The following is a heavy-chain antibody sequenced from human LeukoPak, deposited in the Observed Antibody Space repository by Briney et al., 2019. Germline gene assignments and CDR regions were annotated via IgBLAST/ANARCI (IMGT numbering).Heavy chain of an antibody. CDR2: IYYSGST. J-gene: IGHJ6*02. CDR1: GGSISRYY. D-gene: IGHD1-26*01. V-gene: IGHV4-59*01. Sequence: SETLSLTCTVSGGSISRYYWSWIRQSPGKGLEWIGYIYYSGSTNQNPSLKSRVSISVDTSKNQFSLKLTSVTAADTAVYYCARQVGVTGNYYNGMDVWGQGTTVTVSS. CDR3: ARQVGVTGNYYNGMDV.